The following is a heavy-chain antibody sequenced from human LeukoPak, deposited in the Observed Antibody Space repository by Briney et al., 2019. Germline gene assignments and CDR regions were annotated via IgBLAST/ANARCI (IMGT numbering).Heavy chain of an antibody. CDR3: ARDQGAWGYGYNFDY. D-gene: IGHD3-16*01. V-gene: IGHV3-30*03. CDR1: GFTFNSYG. Sequence: GRSLRLSCAASGFTFNSYGVHWVRQAPGKGLEWVAVISYDGSDKYYADSVKGRFTIPRDNSKNTLHLQMISLRAEDTAVYYCARDQGAWGYGYNFDYWGQGTLVTVSS. CDR2: ISYDGSDK. J-gene: IGHJ4*02.